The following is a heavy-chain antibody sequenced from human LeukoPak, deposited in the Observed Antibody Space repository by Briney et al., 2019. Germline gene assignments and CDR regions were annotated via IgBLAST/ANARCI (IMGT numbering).Heavy chain of an antibody. J-gene: IGHJ5*02. CDR3: ARDGSQYFDLTLRFDP. CDR2: ISSGGSTI. D-gene: IGHD3-9*01. CDR1: GFTFSDYY. V-gene: IGHV3-11*01. Sequence: GGSLRLSCAASGFTFSDYYMSWIRQAPGKGLEWVSYISSGGSTIYYADSVKGRFTISRDNAKNSLYLQMNSLRAEDTAVYYCARDGSQYFDLTLRFDPWGQGTLVTVSS.